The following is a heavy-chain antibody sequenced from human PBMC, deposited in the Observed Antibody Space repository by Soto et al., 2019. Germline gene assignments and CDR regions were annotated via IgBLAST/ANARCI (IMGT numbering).Heavy chain of an antibody. CDR3: XRVXXAXXXXXXY. J-gene: IGHJ1*01. V-gene: IGHV3-48*01. CDR1: GFTFISYS. Sequence: EVQLVESGGGLVQPGGSLTLSCAASGFTFISYSMTWVRQAPGKGLEWISYISSSSTTIYYADSVKGRFTISRDNAKNSLYLQMSSLRAEDTXVXXXXRVXXAXXXXXXYXGXGTLVTVSS. CDR2: ISSSSTTI. D-gene: IGHD3-3*01.